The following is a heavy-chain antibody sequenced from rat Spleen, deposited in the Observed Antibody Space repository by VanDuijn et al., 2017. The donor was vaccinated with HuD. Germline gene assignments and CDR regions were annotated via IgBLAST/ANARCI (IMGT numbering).Heavy chain of an antibody. CDR1: GVTFSDAW. D-gene: IGHD1-11*01. CDR3: VWEGPFNWFAF. CDR2: IKAKSSNYAT. J-gene: IGHJ3*01. V-gene: IGHV6-8*01. Sequence: EVRLVETGGHLVQSGKSLKLTCATSGVTFSDAWMHWVRQSPDKQLEWVAQIKAKSSNYATSYAESVKGRFTISRDDSTSTIYLQMNSLKEEDTAVYYCVWEGPFNWFAFWGQGTLVTVSS.